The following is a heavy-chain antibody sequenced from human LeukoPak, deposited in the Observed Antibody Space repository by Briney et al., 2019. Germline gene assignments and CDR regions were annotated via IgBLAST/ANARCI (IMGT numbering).Heavy chain of an antibody. V-gene: IGHV3-53*01. CDR3: VKRLTLGDLSIKGAFAL. D-gene: IGHD3-16*02. CDR1: GFTFSSYA. J-gene: IGHJ3*01. CDR2: IYNDGGT. Sequence: QAGRSLRLSCAASGFTFSSYAMYWVRQGPGKGLEWVALIYNDGGTHYTDSVKGRFTISRDTSRNTLFLQMNSLRVEDSAMYYCVKRLTLGDLSIKGAFALWGQGTMVTVAS.